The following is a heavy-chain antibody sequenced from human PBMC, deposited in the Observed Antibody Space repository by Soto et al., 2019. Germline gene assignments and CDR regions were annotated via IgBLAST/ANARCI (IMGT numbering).Heavy chain of an antibody. Sequence: PGGSLRLSWAAAGFTVSSNYRSWVRQAPGKRLEWVSVIYRRSSTYYAEFVKGRFTTSRDNSNNTLYLQVHSLRAEDPAVYSRSTGPGARGVLQYWGQGTLVPVSS. CDR1: GFTVSSNY. CDR3: STGPGARGVLQY. CDR2: IYRRSST. J-gene: IGHJ4*02. V-gene: IGHV3-66*01. D-gene: IGHD3-10*01.